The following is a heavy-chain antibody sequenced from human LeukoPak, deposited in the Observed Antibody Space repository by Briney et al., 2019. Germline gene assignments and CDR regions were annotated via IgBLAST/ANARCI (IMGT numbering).Heavy chain of an antibody. D-gene: IGHD6-19*01. V-gene: IGHV3-48*03. CDR1: GFTFSSYE. CDR3: ARDNSWQWLAERYYYYYYMDV. CDR2: ISSDSSTI. J-gene: IGHJ6*03. Sequence: PGGSLRLSCAASGFTFSSYEMNWVRQAPGKGLEWVSYISSDSSTIYYADSLKGRFTISRDNAKNSLYLQMNSLRAEDTAVYYCARDNSWQWLAERYYYYYYMDVWGKGTTVTISS.